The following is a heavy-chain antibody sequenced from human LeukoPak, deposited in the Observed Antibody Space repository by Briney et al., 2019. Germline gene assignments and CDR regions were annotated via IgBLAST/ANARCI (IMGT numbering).Heavy chain of an antibody. D-gene: IGHD3-22*01. J-gene: IGHJ4*02. CDR2: IYYSGST. Sequence: SETLSLTCTVSGYSISSGYYWGWIRQPPGKGLEWIGSIYYSGSTYYNPSLKSRVTISVDTSKNQFSLKLSPVTAADTAVYYCARHELYDSSGYYQPHFDYWGQGTLVTVSS. CDR3: ARHELYDSSGYYQPHFDY. CDR1: GYSISSGYY. V-gene: IGHV4-38-2*02.